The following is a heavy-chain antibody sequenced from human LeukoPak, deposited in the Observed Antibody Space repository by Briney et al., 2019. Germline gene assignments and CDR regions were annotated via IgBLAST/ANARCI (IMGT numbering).Heavy chain of an antibody. J-gene: IGHJ5*02. Sequence: PGGSLRLSCAASGFTFSSYWMHWVHQAPGKGLVWVSRINSDGSSTSYADSVKGRFPISRDNAKNTLYLQMNSLRAEDTAVYYCARGVGYCSSTSCYWWFDPWVQGTLVTVCS. CDR3: ARGVGYCSSTSCYWWFDP. D-gene: IGHD2-2*01. V-gene: IGHV3-74*01. CDR1: GFTFSSYW. CDR2: INSDGSST.